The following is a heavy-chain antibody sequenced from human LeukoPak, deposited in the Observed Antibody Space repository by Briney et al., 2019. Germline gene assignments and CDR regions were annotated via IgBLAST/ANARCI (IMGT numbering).Heavy chain of an antibody. V-gene: IGHV1-2*02. D-gene: IGHD2-15*01. CDR1: GYTFTGYY. CDR2: INPNSGGT. CDR3: ARYDYCSGGSCYSPYYYYGMDV. J-gene: IGHJ6*02. Sequence: ASVKVSCKASGYTFTGYYMHWVRQAPGQGLEWMGWINPNSGGTNYAQKLQGRVTMTTDTSTSTAYMELRSLRSDDTAVYYCARYDYCSGGSCYSPYYYYGMDVWGQGTTVTVSS.